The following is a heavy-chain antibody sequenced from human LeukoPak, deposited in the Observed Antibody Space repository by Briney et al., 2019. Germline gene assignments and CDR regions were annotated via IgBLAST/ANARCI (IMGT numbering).Heavy chain of an antibody. Sequence: EGSLRLSCAASGFTFSTYAMSWVRQAPGKGLEWVSAISGSGGSTYYAASVKGRFTISRDNSKNTLYLQMNSLRAEDTAVYYCANSRKYYDSSGYYYGGFDYWGQGTLVTVSS. CDR1: GFTFSTYA. D-gene: IGHD3-22*01. V-gene: IGHV3-23*01. J-gene: IGHJ4*02. CDR3: ANSRKYYDSSGYYYGGFDY. CDR2: ISGSGGST.